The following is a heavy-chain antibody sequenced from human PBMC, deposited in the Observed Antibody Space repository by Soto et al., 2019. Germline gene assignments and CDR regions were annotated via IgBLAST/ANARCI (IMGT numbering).Heavy chain of an antibody. D-gene: IGHD2-15*01. CDR3: ARDRGAPVGVVAAAYYYGMDV. CDR1: GFTFSSYG. V-gene: IGHV3-33*01. CDR2: IWYDGSNK. J-gene: IGHJ6*02. Sequence: PGGSLRLSCAASGFTFSSYGMHWVRQAPGKGLEWVAVIWYDGSNKYYADSVKGRFTISRDTSKNTLYLQMNSLRAEDTAVYYCARDRGAPVGVVAAAYYYGMDVWGQGTTVTVSS.